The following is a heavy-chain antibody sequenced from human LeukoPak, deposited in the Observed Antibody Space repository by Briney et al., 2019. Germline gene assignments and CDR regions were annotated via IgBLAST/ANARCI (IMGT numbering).Heavy chain of an antibody. J-gene: IGHJ4*02. D-gene: IGHD4-23*01. CDR2: IYYSGTT. V-gene: IGHV4-59*08. CDR3: ARLTPNAGMWASDY. CDR1: GGSISSHY. Sequence: SETLSLTCTVSGGSISSHYWTWIRQPPGKGLEWIGYIYYSGTTNYNPSLKSRVTISVDTSKNHFSLKLSYVTAADTAVYYCARLTPNAGMWASDYWGQGTLVTVSS.